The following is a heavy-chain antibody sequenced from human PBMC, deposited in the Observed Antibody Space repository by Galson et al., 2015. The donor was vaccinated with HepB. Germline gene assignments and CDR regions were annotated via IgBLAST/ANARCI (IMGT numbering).Heavy chain of an antibody. CDR3: ARDLHIVGATSSFDY. CDR1: GFTFSSYG. J-gene: IGHJ4*02. CDR2: VWYDGSNK. V-gene: IGHV3-33*01. Sequence: SLRLSCAASGFTFSSYGMHWVRQAPGKGLEWVAVVWYDGSNKYYADSVKGRFTISRDNSKNTLYLQMNSLRAEDTAVYYCARDLHIVGATSSFDYWGQGTLVTVSS. D-gene: IGHD1-26*01.